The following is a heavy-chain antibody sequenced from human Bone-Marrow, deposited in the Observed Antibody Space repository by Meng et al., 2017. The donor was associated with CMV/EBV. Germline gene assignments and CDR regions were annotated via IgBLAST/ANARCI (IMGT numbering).Heavy chain of an antibody. CDR3: ARSYYYGMDV. J-gene: IGHJ6*02. CDR1: GFPFDDYG. V-gene: IGHV3-20*04. CDR2: INWNGAST. Sequence: GESLKISCAASGFPFDDYGMSWVRQAPGKGLEWVSGINWNGASTGYADSVKGRFTVSRDNAKNPLYLQMNSLRAEDTAVYYCARSYYYGMDVWGQGTTVTVSS.